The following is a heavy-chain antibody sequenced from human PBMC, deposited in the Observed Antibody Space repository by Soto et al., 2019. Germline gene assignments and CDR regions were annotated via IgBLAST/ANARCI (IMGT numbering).Heavy chain of an antibody. CDR3: ATAHIGQQLVPFDY. Sequence: ASVKVSCKVSGYTLTELSMHWVRQAPGKGLEWMGGFDPEDGETIYAQKFQGRVTMTEDTSTDTAYMELSSLRSEDTAVYYCATAHIGQQLVPFDYWGQGTLVTSPQ. CDR2: FDPEDGET. CDR1: GYTLTELS. J-gene: IGHJ4*02. D-gene: IGHD6-13*01. V-gene: IGHV1-24*01.